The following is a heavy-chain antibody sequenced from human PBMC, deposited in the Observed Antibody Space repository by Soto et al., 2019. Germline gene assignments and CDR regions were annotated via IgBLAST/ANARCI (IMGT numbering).Heavy chain of an antibody. V-gene: IGHV3-9*01. CDR2: ISWNSGSI. CDR1: GFTFDDYA. D-gene: IGHD3-10*01. Sequence: GGSLRLSCAASGFTFDDYAMHWVRQAPGKGLEWVSGISWNSGSIGYADSVKGRFTISRDNAKNSLYLQMNSLRAEDTALYYCAKAFLYGSGSYSSYFDYWGQGTLVTVSS. CDR3: AKAFLYGSGSYSSYFDY. J-gene: IGHJ4*02.